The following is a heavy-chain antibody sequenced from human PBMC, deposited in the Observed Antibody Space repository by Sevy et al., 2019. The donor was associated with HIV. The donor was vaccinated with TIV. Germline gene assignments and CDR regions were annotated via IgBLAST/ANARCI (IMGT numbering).Heavy chain of an antibody. J-gene: IGHJ5*01. CDR1: GGSLVSPTFY. CDR3: VRDHHLRGRHWFDS. D-gene: IGHD3-16*01. Sequence: SETLSLTCTASGGSLVSPTFYWGWVRQPPGERLEWIAAMHYGGNTYYNPSLKDRLAMSIDTSNNQFSLNLTSVTAADAAVYHCVRDHHLRGRHWFDSWGQGALVTVSS. V-gene: IGHV4-39*02. CDR2: MHYGGNT.